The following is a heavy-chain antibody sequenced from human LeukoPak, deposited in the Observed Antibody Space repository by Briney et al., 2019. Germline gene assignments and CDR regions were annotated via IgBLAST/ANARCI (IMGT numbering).Heavy chain of an antibody. CDR1: GGSINSSTFY. Sequence: SETLSLTCTVSGGSINSSTFYWGWIRQPPGKGLEWIGTIYYSGSTFYNPSLKSRVTVSVDTSKNQFSLKLSSLTAADTAVYYCARVTSRLGVCDYWGQGTLVTVSS. D-gene: IGHD2-8*01. CDR2: IYYSGST. V-gene: IGHV4-39*07. CDR3: ARVTSRLGVCDY. J-gene: IGHJ4*02.